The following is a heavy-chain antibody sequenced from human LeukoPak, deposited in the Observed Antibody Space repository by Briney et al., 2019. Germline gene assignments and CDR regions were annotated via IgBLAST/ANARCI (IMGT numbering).Heavy chain of an antibody. Sequence: ASVKVSCKASGYTFTSYGISWVRQAPGQGLEWMGWISAYNDNTNYAQKLQGRVTMTTDTSTSTAYMELRSLRSDDTAVYYCARVKLYCSSTSCRVFDPWGQGTLVTVSS. CDR3: ARVKLYCSSTSCRVFDP. V-gene: IGHV1-18*01. CDR1: GYTFTSYG. CDR2: ISAYNDNT. J-gene: IGHJ5*02. D-gene: IGHD2-2*01.